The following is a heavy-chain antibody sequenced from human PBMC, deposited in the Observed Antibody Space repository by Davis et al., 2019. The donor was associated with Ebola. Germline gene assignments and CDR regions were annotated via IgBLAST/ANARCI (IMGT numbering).Heavy chain of an antibody. CDR2: INQDGSEK. CDR3: AAKRGMDV. J-gene: IGHJ6*04. D-gene: IGHD6-25*01. Sequence: PGGSLRLSCPASGFTISSFWMSWVRQAPGKGPEWLANINQDGSEKYYVDSVKGRFTISRDNAKNSLYLQMNSLRAEDTAVYYCAAKRGMDVWGKGTTVTVSS. V-gene: IGHV3-7*01. CDR1: GFTISSFW.